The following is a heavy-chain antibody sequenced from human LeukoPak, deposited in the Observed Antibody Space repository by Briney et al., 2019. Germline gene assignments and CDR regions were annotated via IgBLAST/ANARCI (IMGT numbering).Heavy chain of an antibody. CDR2: ISSNGGST. V-gene: IGHV3-64D*06. CDR1: GFTFSSYA. J-gene: IGHJ4*02. D-gene: IGHD3-9*01. Sequence: GGSLRLSCSASGFTFSSYAMYWVRQAPGKGLEYVSAISSNGGSTYYADSVKGRFTISRDNSKNTLYLQMSSLRAEDTAVYYCVKDPQLRYFDRYYFDYWGQGTLVTVSS. CDR3: VKDPQLRYFDRYYFDY.